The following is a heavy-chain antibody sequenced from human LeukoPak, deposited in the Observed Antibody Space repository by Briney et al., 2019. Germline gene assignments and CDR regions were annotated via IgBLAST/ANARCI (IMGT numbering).Heavy chain of an antibody. CDR1: HFTFSHYS. CDR3: AKDAQRGFDYSNSLEN. D-gene: IGHD4-11*01. J-gene: IGHJ4*02. V-gene: IGHV3-33*06. Sequence: PRGSLRLSCVASHFTFSHYSMHWVRQAPGKGLAWVSVIWNDASNQYYADSVKGRFTISRDNSQNTVYLQRNSLRAEDTAVYYCAKDAQRGFDYSNSLENWGQGTLVIVSS. CDR2: IWNDASNQ.